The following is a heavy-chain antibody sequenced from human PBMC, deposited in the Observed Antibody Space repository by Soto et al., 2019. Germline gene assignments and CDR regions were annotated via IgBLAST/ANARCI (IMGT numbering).Heavy chain of an antibody. CDR1: GGSFSGYY. D-gene: IGHD6-13*01. CDR2: INHSGST. CDR3: ARGRYSSSWASHYYYYNGMDG. Sequence: PSETLSLTCAVYGGSFSGYYWRWIRQPPGKGLEWIGEINHSGSTNYNPSLKSRVTISVDTSKNQFSLKLSSVTAADTAGYYCARGRYSSSWASHYYYYNGMDGWGQGTTVT. V-gene: IGHV4-34*01. J-gene: IGHJ6*02.